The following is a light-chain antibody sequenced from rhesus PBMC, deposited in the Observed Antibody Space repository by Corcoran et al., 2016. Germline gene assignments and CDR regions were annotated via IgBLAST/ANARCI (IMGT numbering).Light chain of an antibody. CDR1: QGISSY. CDR3: QQRNSYPPT. V-gene: IGKV1-38*01. Sequence: DIQLTQSPSSLSASVGDRVTITCRASQGISSYLAWYQQKSGTAPKLLIYDASNLQSGVPSRFSGSGSGTEFTLTISSLQPEDFATYYCQQRNSYPPTFGGGTKVGIK. CDR2: DAS. J-gene: IGKJ4*01.